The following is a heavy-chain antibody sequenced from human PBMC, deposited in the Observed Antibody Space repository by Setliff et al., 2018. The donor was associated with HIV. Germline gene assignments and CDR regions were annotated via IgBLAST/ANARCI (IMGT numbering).Heavy chain of an antibody. J-gene: IGHJ6*03. D-gene: IGHD2-2*01. V-gene: IGHV1-2*04. CDR2: IDPSSGGT. CDR1: GYTFTSYY. Sequence: ASVKVSCKASGYTFTSYYLHWVRQAPGQGLQWVGRIDPSSGGTILAQTFQGWVTMTRDTSISTAYMELSSLRSEDTAVYYCARDPEAQIVVVPAYMDVWGKGTTVTVSS. CDR3: ARDPEAQIVVVPAYMDV.